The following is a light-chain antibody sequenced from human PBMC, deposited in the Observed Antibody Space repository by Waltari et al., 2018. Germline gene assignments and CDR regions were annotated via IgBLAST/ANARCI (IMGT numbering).Light chain of an antibody. J-gene: IGKJ2*01. Sequence: DIVMTQSSDALAVTLGERATINRKSSQSGLYNYNNKNYLAWYQHKPGQPPELLIYWASTRESGVPDRFSGSGSGTDFTLTITSLQAADVAVYYCQQYYSTPETFGQGTKLEIK. CDR3: QQYYSTPET. V-gene: IGKV4-1*01. CDR2: WAS. CDR1: QSGLYNYNNKNY.